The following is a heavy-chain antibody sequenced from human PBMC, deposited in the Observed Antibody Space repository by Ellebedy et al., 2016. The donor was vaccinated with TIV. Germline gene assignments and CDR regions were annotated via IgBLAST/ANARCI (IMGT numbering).Heavy chain of an antibody. CDR3: ACVAAASYYYYGMDV. Sequence: GGSLRLSCAASGFTFSDHYMDWIRQAPGKGLEWVSYISSGGSTIYYADSVKGRFTISRDNAKNSLYLQMNSLRAEDTAVYYCACVAAASYYYYGMDVWGQGTTVTVSS. D-gene: IGHD6-13*01. CDR2: ISSGGSTI. CDR1: GFTFSDHY. V-gene: IGHV3-11*01. J-gene: IGHJ6*02.